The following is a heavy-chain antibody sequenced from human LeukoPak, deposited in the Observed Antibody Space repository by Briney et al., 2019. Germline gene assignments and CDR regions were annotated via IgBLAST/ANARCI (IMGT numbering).Heavy chain of an antibody. D-gene: IGHD2-8*01. CDR3: ARVGYCTIGLCYNSYYYMDV. V-gene: IGHV3-7*01. CDR2: IRQDGGEK. J-gene: IGHJ6*03. CDR1: GFTFRSYW. Sequence: PGGSLRLSCAASGFTFRSYWMSWVRQAPGKGLEWVANIRQDGGEKYYVDSVKGRFTISRDNAKNSLYLQMNSLRAEDTAVYYCARVGYCTIGLCYNSYYYMDVWGKGTTVTVSS.